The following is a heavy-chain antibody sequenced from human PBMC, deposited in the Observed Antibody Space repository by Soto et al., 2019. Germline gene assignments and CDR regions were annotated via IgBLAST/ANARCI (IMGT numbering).Heavy chain of an antibody. D-gene: IGHD6-19*01. Sequence: QVHLQESGPGLVKPSGTLSLTCAVSGASINTNWWSWVRQPPGKGLEWIGEIYHSGSTNYNPSLEGRATISIDKSKNQFSLKLSSVTAADTAVYYCARHIAVPTTRGFDYWGHGALVTVSS. CDR3: ARHIAVPTTRGFDY. J-gene: IGHJ4*01. CDR2: IYHSGST. CDR1: GASINTNW. V-gene: IGHV4-4*02.